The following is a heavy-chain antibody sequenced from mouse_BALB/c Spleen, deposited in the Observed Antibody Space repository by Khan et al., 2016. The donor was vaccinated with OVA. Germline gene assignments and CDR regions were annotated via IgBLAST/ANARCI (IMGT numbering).Heavy chain of an antibody. Sequence: EVQLVETGPGLVKPSQSLSLTCTVTGYSITSDYAWNWIRQFPGNKLEWMGYISYSGSTTYNPSLKSRISITRDTSKNQFFLQLNSVTTEDTATYYCARWFTYWGQGTLVTVSA. J-gene: IGHJ3*01. V-gene: IGHV3-2*02. CDR3: ARWFTY. CDR1: GYSITSDYA. CDR2: ISYSGST.